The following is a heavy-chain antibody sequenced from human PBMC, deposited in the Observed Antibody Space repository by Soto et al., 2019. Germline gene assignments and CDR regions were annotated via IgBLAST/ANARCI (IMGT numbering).Heavy chain of an antibody. Sequence: EVQLVESGGGLVKPGGSLRLSCAASGFTFSSYSMNWVRQAPGKGLEWVSSISSSSSYIYYADSVKGRFTISRDNAKNSLYPQMNSLRAEDTAVYYCPRAFMVLGAFDIWGQETMVTVSS. D-gene: IGHD3-10*01. V-gene: IGHV3-21*01. J-gene: IGHJ3*02. CDR2: ISSSSSYI. CDR1: GFTFSSYS. CDR3: PRAFMVLGAFDI.